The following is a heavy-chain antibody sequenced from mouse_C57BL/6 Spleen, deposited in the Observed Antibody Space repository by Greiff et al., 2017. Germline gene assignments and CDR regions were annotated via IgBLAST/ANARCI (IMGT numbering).Heavy chain of an antibody. D-gene: IGHD3-2*02. V-gene: IGHV1-64*01. CDR1: GYTFTSYW. CDR3: ASEGSSGPWFAY. J-gene: IGHJ3*01. Sequence: VQLQQPGAELVKPGASVKLSCKASGYTFTSYWMHWVKQRPGQGLEWIGMIHPNSGSTNYNEKFKSKATLTVDKSSSTAYMQLSSLTSEDSAVYCCASEGSSGPWFAYWGQGTLVTVSA. CDR2: IHPNSGST.